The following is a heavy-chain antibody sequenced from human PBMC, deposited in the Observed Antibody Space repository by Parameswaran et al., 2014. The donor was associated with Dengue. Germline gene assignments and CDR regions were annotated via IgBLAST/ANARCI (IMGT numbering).Heavy chain of an antibody. J-gene: IGHJ4*02. CDR3: ARDYQIYSSGPHD. D-gene: IGHD6-19*01. Sequence: SWVRQAPGQGLEWMGGIIPIFGTANYAQKFQGRVTITADESTSTAYMELSSLRSEDTAVYYCARDYQIYSSGPHDWGQGTLVPSPQ. CDR2: IIPIFGTA. V-gene: IGHV1-69*01.